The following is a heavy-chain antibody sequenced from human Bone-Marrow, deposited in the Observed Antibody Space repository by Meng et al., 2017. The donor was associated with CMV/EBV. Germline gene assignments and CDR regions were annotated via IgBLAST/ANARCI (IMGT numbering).Heavy chain of an antibody. CDR3: ARDPGGYCSSTSCPDY. CDR2: ISSSGSTI. Sequence: GESLKISCAASGFTFSSYEMNWVRQAPGKGLEWVSYISSSGSTIYYADSVKGRFTISRDNAKNSLYLQMNSLRAEDTAVYYCARDPGGYCSSTSCPDYWGQGTLVTFSS. J-gene: IGHJ4*02. CDR1: GFTFSSYE. V-gene: IGHV3-48*03. D-gene: IGHD2-2*01.